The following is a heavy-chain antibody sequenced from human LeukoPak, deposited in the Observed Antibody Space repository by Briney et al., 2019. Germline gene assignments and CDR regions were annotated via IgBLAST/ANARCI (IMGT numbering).Heavy chain of an antibody. CDR1: GYTLTELS. Sequence: APVKVSCKVSGYTLTELSMHWVRQAPGKGLEWMGGFDPEDGETIYAQKFQGRVTMTEDTSTDTAYMELSSLRSEDTAVYYCATAGLSGSSPYYYYYMDVWGKGTTVIVSS. CDR3: ATAGLSGSSPYYYYYMDV. D-gene: IGHD1-26*01. CDR2: FDPEDGET. V-gene: IGHV1-24*01. J-gene: IGHJ6*03.